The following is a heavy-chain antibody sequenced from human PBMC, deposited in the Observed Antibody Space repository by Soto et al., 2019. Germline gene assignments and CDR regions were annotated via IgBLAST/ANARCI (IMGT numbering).Heavy chain of an antibody. J-gene: IGHJ4*02. CDR1: GFTFIDYY. V-gene: IGHV3-11*06. CDR3: ARGAY. CDR2: ISSSSSYT. Sequence: GGSLRLSCASSGFTFIDYYMNWIRQAPGKGLEWVSYISSSSSYTNYADSVKGRFTISRDNAKNSLYLQMNSLRAEDTAVYYCARGAYWGQGTLVTVS.